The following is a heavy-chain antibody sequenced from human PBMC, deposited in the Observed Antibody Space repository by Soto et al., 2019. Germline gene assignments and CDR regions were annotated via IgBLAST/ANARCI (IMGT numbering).Heavy chain of an antibody. J-gene: IGHJ3*02. CDR1: GFTFGDYA. V-gene: IGHV3-49*04. D-gene: IGHD5-12*01. Sequence: GGSLRLSCTASGFTFGDYAMSWVRQAPGKGLEWVGFIRSKAYGGTTEYAASVKGRFTISRDDSKSIAYLQMNSLKTEDTAVYYCTRGQFSRDGYNYGPGAFDIWGQGTMVTVS. CDR2: IRSKAYGGTT. CDR3: TRGQFSRDGYNYGPGAFDI.